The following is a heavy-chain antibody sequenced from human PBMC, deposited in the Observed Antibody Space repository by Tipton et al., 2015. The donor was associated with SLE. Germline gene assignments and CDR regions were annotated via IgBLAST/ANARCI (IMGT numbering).Heavy chain of an antibody. D-gene: IGHD6-13*01. CDR3: ARVLYSSSWNFDY. CDR1: GGSISSGDYY. J-gene: IGHJ4*02. V-gene: IGHV4-30-4*01. CDR2: IYYSGST. Sequence: TLSLTCTVSGGSISSGDYYWSWIRQPPGKGLEWIGYIYYSGSTYYNPSLKSRVTISVGTSKNQFSLKLSSVTAADTAVYYCARVLYSSSWNFDYWGQGTLVTVSS.